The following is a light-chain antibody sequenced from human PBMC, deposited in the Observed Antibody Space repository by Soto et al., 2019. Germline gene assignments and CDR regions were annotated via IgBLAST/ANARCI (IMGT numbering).Light chain of an antibody. V-gene: IGKV1-27*01. CDR1: QGISNY. CDR3: QQYNSYLT. Sequence: DIQMTQSPSSLSASVGDRVTITCRASQGISNYLAWYQQKPGKVPKLLIYAASTLQSGVPSRFSGSGSGTEFTLTISSLQPDDFATYYCQQYNSYLTFGQGTRLEIK. J-gene: IGKJ5*01. CDR2: AAS.